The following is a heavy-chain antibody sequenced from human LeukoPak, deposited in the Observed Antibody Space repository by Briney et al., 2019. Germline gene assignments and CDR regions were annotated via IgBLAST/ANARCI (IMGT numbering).Heavy chain of an antibody. V-gene: IGHV4-59*08. Sequence: SETLSLTCTVSGGSLSSYYWSWIRQPPGKGLEWFGYIYDSGSTNYNPSLKSRVTISVDTSKNQFSLQLSSATAADTAVHYCASRALMRTTVTRGNSQFYYSMDVWGQGTTVTVS. CDR3: ASRALMRTTVTRGNSQFYYSMDV. D-gene: IGHD1-1*01. CDR2: IYDSGST. CDR1: GGSLSSYY. J-gene: IGHJ6*02.